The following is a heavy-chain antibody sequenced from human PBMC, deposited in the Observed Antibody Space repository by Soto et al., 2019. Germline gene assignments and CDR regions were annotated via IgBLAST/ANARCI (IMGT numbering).Heavy chain of an antibody. CDR3: ASSTIFGVVRGCFDP. D-gene: IGHD3-3*01. Sequence: SETLSLTCTVSGYSINSDHYWGWIRQPPGKGLEWIGSIYHRGSTYYNLSLRSRVSISIDTSKNQFSLRLTSVTAADTAMYYCASSTIFGVVRGCFDPWGQGTLVTVSS. J-gene: IGHJ5*02. CDR2: IYHRGST. V-gene: IGHV4-38-2*02. CDR1: GYSINSDHY.